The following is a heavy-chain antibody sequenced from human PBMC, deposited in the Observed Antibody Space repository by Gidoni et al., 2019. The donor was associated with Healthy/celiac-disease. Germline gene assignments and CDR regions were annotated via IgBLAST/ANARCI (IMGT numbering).Heavy chain of an antibody. D-gene: IGHD2-15*01. J-gene: IGHJ6*02. CDR1: GFTFSSYG. CDR2: IWYDGSNK. V-gene: IGHV3-33*01. CDR3: ARGHCSGGSCLWAGYYGMDV. Sequence: QVQLVESGGGVVQPGRSLRLSCAASGFTFSSYGMHWVRQAPGKGLEGVAVIWYDGSNKYYADSVKGRFTISRDNSKNTLYLQMNSLRAEDTAVYYCARGHCSGGSCLWAGYYGMDVWGQGTTVTVSS.